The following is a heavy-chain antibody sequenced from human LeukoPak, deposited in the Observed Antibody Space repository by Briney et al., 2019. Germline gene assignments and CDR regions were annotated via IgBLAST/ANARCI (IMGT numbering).Heavy chain of an antibody. CDR2: IYYSGST. CDR3: ASYGDYSNSDAFDI. Sequence: SSETLSLTCTVSGGSISSYYWSWIRQPPGKGLEWIGYIYYSGSTNYNPSLKSRVTISVDTSKNQFSLKLSSVTAADTAVYHCASYGDYSNSDAFDIWGQGTMVTASS. J-gene: IGHJ3*02. D-gene: IGHD4-11*01. V-gene: IGHV4-59*01. CDR1: GGSISSYY.